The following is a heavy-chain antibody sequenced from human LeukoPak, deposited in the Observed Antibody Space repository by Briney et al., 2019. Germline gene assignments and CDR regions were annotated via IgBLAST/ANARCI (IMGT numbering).Heavy chain of an antibody. Sequence: GGSLRLSCAASGFTFSSYAMHWVRQAPGKGLEWVAVISNDGSNKYYADSVKGRFTISRDNSKNALYLQMNSLRAEDTAVYYCAREGELLFDYWGQGTLVTVSS. CDR1: GFTFSSYA. J-gene: IGHJ4*02. D-gene: IGHD1-26*01. CDR2: ISNDGSNK. CDR3: AREGELLFDY. V-gene: IGHV3-30-3*01.